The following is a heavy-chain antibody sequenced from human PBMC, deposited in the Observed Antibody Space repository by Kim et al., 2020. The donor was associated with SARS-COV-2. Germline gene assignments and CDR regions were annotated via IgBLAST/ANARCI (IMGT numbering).Heavy chain of an antibody. CDR1: GFTVSTYW. V-gene: IGHV3-74*01. D-gene: IGHD3-10*01. Sequence: GVSLRLSCAASGFTVSTYWMHWVRQAPGKGLVWVSRIQSNGISTYYADSVKGRFTISRDNAKNTMYLQMNSLRAEDTAVYYCARGSGNFGDFDYWGQGTLVTVSS. J-gene: IGHJ4*02. CDR2: IQSNGIST. CDR3: ARGSGNFGDFDY.